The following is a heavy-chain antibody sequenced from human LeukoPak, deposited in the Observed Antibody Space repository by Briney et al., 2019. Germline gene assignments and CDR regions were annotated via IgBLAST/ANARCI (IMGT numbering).Heavy chain of an antibody. CDR3: EKTTVGYSSGQKPAWPVDY. CDR2: IFGSGGSP. D-gene: IGHD5-18*01. V-gene: IGHV3-23*01. J-gene: IGHJ4*02. Sequence: GGSLRLSCEASGFTFGSHAMYWVRQAPGKGLEWVAGIFGSGGSPHYADPVKGRFTISRDNSRNTVYLQINSLRAEDTAVYYCEKTTVGYSSGQKPAWPVDYWGQGTLVTVSS. CDR1: GFTFGSHA.